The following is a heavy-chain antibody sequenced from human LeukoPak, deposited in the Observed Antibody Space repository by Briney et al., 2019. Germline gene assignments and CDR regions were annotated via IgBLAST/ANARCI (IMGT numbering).Heavy chain of an antibody. D-gene: IGHD6-19*01. CDR1: GGSFCGYY. CDR2: INHSGST. V-gene: IGHV4-34*01. Sequence: PSETLSLTCAVYGGSFCGYYWSWIRQPPRQGGEWIGEINHSGSTNYNPSLKGRVTTSVGTSKNQFSLKLSSVTAADTAVYYCASGSPRSGWYASGLNYYYGMDVWGQGTTVTVSS. CDR3: ASGSPRSGWYASGLNYYYGMDV. J-gene: IGHJ6*02.